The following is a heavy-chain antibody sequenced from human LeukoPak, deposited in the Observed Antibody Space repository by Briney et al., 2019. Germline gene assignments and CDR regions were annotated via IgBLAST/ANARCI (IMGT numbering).Heavy chain of an antibody. Sequence: GGSLRLSCAASGFTFSSYAMSWVRQAPGKGLEWVGFIRSKAYGGTTEYAASVKGRFTISRDDSKSIAYLQMNSLKTEDTAVYYCTISIEYSSSSFDYWGQGTLVTVSS. J-gene: IGHJ4*02. V-gene: IGHV3-49*04. CDR1: GFTFSSYA. D-gene: IGHD6-6*01. CDR3: TISIEYSSSSFDY. CDR2: IRSKAYGGTT.